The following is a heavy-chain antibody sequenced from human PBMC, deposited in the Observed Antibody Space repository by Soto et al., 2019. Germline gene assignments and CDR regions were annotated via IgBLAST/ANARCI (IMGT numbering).Heavy chain of an antibody. Sequence: SGPTLVNPTQTLTLTCTFSGFSLSTSAVGVGWIRQPPGKALEWLALIYWDDDKRYSPSLKSRLTITRGTSKNQVVLRMTKMDPVDTATYYCAHNLYYDILTGYRFNWFDPWGQGTLVTVSS. CDR3: AHNLYYDILTGYRFNWFDP. CDR2: IYWDDDK. D-gene: IGHD3-9*01. CDR1: GFSLSTSAVG. J-gene: IGHJ5*02. V-gene: IGHV2-5*02.